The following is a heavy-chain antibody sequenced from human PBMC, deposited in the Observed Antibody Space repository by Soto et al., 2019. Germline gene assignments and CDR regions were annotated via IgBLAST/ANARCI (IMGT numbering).Heavy chain of an antibody. Sequence: GSGPTLVNPTQTRTLTCTFSGFSLTSGVGVNWIRQPPGKALEWLALIYWNDDKRYSPSLKNRLTITKDTSKNQVVLTVTNVDPVDTATYYCAHSNNYYYYYAMDVWGQGTTVTVSS. J-gene: IGHJ6*02. V-gene: IGHV2-5*01. CDR2: IYWNDDK. CDR3: AHSNNYYYYYAMDV. CDR1: GFSLTSGVG.